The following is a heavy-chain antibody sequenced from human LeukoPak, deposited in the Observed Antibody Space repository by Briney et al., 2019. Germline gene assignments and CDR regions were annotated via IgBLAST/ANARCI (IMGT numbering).Heavy chain of an antibody. J-gene: IGHJ4*02. D-gene: IGHD3-3*01. CDR1: GYTFTSYY. CDR2: INPSGGST. Sequence: ASVKVSCKASGYTFTSYYMHWVRQAPGQGLEWMGIINPSGGSTSYAQKFQGRVTMTRDTSTSTVYMELSSLRSEDTAVYYCARVSYDFWSPQRALAYWGQGTLVTVSS. CDR3: ARVSYDFWSPQRALAY. V-gene: IGHV1-46*01.